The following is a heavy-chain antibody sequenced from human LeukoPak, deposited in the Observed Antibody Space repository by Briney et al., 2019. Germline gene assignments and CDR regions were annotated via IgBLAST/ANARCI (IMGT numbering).Heavy chain of an antibody. Sequence: PSETLSLTCTVSGGSISSYYWGWIRQPPGKGLEWIGYIYYSGSTNYNPSLKSRVTISVDTSKNQFSLKLSSVTAADTAVYYCARHGGYWYYDSSGADAFDIWGQGTMVTVSS. CDR1: GGSISSYY. V-gene: IGHV4-59*08. J-gene: IGHJ3*02. CDR2: IYYSGST. CDR3: ARHGGYWYYDSSGADAFDI. D-gene: IGHD3-22*01.